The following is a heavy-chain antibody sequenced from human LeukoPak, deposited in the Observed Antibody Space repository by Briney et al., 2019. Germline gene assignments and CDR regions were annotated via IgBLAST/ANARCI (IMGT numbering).Heavy chain of an antibody. CDR3: ARGVGALGY. Sequence: PSETLSLXCAVYGGSYSGYYWSWIRQPPGKGLEWIGEINHSGSTNYNPSLKSRVTISVDTSKNQFSLKLSSVTAADTAVYYCARGVGALGYWGQGTLVTVSS. CDR1: GGSYSGYY. D-gene: IGHD1-26*01. CDR2: INHSGST. J-gene: IGHJ4*02. V-gene: IGHV4-34*01.